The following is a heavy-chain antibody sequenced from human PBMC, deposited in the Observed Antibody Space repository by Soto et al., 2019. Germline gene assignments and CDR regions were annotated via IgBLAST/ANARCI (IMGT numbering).Heavy chain of an antibody. CDR1: GYTFTSYG. CDR2: ISAYNGNT. CDR3: ARDKEDFWSGYSNHVLHP. J-gene: IGHJ5*02. V-gene: IGHV1-18*01. Sequence: ASVKVSCKASGYTFTSYGISWVRQAPGQGLEWMGWISAYNGNTNYAQKLQGRVTMTTDTSTSTAYMELRSLRSDDTAVYYCARDKEDFWSGYSNHVLHPWGQGTMVTVYS. D-gene: IGHD3-3*01.